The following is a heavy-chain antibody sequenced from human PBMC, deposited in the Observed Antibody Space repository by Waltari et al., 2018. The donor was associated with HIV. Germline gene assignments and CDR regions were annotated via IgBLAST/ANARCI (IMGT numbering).Heavy chain of an antibody. CDR2: ISSSSTI. V-gene: IGHV3-48*01. CDR1: GFTFSSYS. Sequence: EVQLVESGGGLVQPGGSLRLSCAASGFTFSSYSMNWVCQAPGKGLEWVSYISSSSTIYYADSVKGRFTISRDNAKNSLYLQMNSLRAEDTAVYYCARGYYDFWSGPLDYWGQGTLVTVSS. J-gene: IGHJ4*02. D-gene: IGHD3-3*01. CDR3: ARGYYDFWSGPLDY.